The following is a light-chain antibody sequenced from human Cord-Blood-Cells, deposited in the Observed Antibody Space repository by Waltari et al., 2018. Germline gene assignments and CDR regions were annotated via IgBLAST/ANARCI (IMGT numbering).Light chain of an antibody. J-gene: IGKJ1*01. CDR1: QSVLYISNNKNY. Sequence: DIVMTQYPDSLAVYLGARATINCKSRQSVLYISNNKNYLAWYQQKPGQPPKLLIYWASTRESGVPDRFSGSGSGTDFTLTISSLQAEDVAVYYCQQYYSTPPTFGQGTKVEIK. V-gene: IGKV4-1*01. CDR3: QQYYSTPPT. CDR2: WAS.